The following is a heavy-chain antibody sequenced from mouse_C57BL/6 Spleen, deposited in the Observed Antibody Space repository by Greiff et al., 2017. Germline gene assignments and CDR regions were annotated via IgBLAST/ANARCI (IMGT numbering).Heavy chain of an antibody. J-gene: IGHJ2*01. D-gene: IGHD2-5*01. CDR3: ARSASNYVRYFDY. CDR2: INPGSGGT. V-gene: IGHV1-54*01. CDR1: GYAFTNYL. Sequence: VQLQQSGAELVRPGTSVKVSCKASGYAFTNYLIEWVKQRPGQGLEWIGVINPGSGGTNYNEKFKGKATLTADKSSSTAYMQLSSLTSEDSAVXAWARSASNYVRYFDYWGQGTTLTVSS.